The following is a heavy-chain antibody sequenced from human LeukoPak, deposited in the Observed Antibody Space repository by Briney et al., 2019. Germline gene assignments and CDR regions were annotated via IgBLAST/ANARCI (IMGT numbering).Heavy chain of an antibody. CDR1: GFTFSSYE. D-gene: IGHD4-17*01. CDR3: ARVDLTTVTTFSVAIFDY. J-gene: IGHJ4*02. V-gene: IGHV3-48*03. CDR2: ISSSGSTI. Sequence: GGSLRLSCAASGFTFSSYEMNWVRQAPGKGLEWVSYISSSGSTIYYADSVKGRFTISRDNAKNSLYLQMNSLRAEDTAVYYCARVDLTTVTTFSVAIFDYWGQGTLVTVSS.